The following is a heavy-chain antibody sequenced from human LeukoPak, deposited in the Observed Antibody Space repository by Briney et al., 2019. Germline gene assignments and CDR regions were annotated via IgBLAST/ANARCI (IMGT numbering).Heavy chain of an antibody. V-gene: IGHV1-18*01. Sequence: ASVKVSCKASGYTFTSYGISWVRQAPGQGLEWMGWISAYNGNTNYAQKLQGRVTMTTDTSTSTAYMELRSLRSDDTAVYYCARVPGMDILTGYYLYYFDYWGQGTLVTVSS. CDR2: ISAYNGNT. CDR1: GYTFTSYG. J-gene: IGHJ4*02. D-gene: IGHD3-9*01. CDR3: ARVPGMDILTGYYLYYFDY.